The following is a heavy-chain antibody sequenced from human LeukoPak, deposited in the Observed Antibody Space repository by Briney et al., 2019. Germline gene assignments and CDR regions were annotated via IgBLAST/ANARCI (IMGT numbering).Heavy chain of an antibody. J-gene: IGHJ4*02. Sequence: GGSLRLSCAASGFTVSSNYMSWVRQAPGKGLEWVSVIYSGGSTYYADSVKGRFTISRDNSKNTLYLQMNSLGADDTAVYYCARIYPRLAAAGNWGQGTLVTVSS. CDR3: ARIYPRLAAAGN. CDR1: GFTVSSNY. CDR2: IYSGGST. D-gene: IGHD6-13*01. V-gene: IGHV3-66*01.